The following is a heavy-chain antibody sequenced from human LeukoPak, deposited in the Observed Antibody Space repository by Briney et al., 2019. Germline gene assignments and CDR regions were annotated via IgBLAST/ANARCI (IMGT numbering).Heavy chain of an antibody. V-gene: IGHV3-30*18. J-gene: IGHJ4*02. Sequence: GRSLRLSCAASGFTFSTYGMHCVRQAPGKGLEWVAVKSYDEKYRYYGDSVKGRFTISRDNSRNTLYLQMNSLRAEDTAVYYCAKDFAVVGASSFDYWGQGTLVTVSS. CDR1: GFTFSTYG. CDR3: AKDFAVVGASSFDY. CDR2: KSYDEKYR. D-gene: IGHD2-15*01.